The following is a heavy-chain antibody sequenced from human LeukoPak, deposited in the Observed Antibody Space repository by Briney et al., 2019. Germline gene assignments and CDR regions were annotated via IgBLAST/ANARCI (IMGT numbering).Heavy chain of an antibody. D-gene: IGHD3-9*01. CDR3: ARDGYYAILTGYYTWGEYYYYGMDV. CDR1: GFTFSSYS. J-gene: IGHJ6*02. CDR2: ISSSSSTI. V-gene: IGHV3-48*01. Sequence: GGSLRLSCAASGFTFSSYSMNWVRQAPGKGLEWVSYISSSSSTIYYADSVKGRFTISRDNAKNSLYLQINSLRAEDTAVYYCARDGYYAILTGYYTWGEYYYYGMDVWGQGTTVTVSS.